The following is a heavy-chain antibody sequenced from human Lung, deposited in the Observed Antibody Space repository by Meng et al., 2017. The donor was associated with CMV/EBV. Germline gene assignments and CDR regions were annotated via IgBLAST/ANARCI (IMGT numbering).Heavy chain of an antibody. J-gene: IGHJ6*02. Sequence: SXTLSLXCTVSGGSISSSSYYWSWIRQHPGKGPEWIGYVFHTGATYYSPSLNSRLTLSLDTSKNQFSLKLSSVTAADTGVYYCARDSLYEPKYGTDVWGPGXTVTVSS. D-gene: IGHD5/OR15-5a*01. V-gene: IGHV4-31*03. CDR3: ARDSLYEPKYGTDV. CDR1: GGSISSSSYY. CDR2: VFHTGAT.